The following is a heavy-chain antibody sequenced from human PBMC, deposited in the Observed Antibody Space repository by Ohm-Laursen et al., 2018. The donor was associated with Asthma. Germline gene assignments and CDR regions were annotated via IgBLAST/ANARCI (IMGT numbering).Heavy chain of an antibody. CDR2: ISYEGRT. J-gene: IGHJ3*01. V-gene: IGHV4-39*01. CDR3: AFCSGGTCYSGVFDF. CDR1: GDSISSSRSY. Sequence: SETLSLTCTVSGDSISSSRSYWGWIRQPPGKGLDWIGIISYEGRTYYNPSLRSRLTMSVNTSKTLFSLKLSSVTAADTAMYYCAFCSGGTCYSGVFDFWGQGTMVTVSS. D-gene: IGHD2-15*01.